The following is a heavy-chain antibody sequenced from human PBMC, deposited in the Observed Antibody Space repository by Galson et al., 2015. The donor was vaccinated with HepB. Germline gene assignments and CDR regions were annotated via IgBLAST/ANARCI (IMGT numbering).Heavy chain of an antibody. CDR3: AKSSRNYYYAMDV. D-gene: IGHD1-26*01. V-gene: IGHV3-9*01. CDR2: ITWNSDTL. Sequence: SLRLSCAASGFTFDEYAMHWVRQAPGKGLEWVSGITWNSDTLDYADSVKGRFTISRDNAKNSLYLQMNSLRAEDTALYYCAKSSRNYYYAMDVWGQGTTVTVSS. J-gene: IGHJ6*02. CDR1: GFTFDEYA.